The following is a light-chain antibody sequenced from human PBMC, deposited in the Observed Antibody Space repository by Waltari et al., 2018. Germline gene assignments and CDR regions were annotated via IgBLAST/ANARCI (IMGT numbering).Light chain of an antibody. CDR2: AAS. CDR1: QSISSY. V-gene: IGKV1-39*01. CDR3: QQSYSTPVT. J-gene: IGKJ3*01. Sequence: DIQMTQSPASLSASVGHRVTITCRASQSISSYLNWYQQKPGKAPKLLIYAASSLQSGVPSRFSGSGSGTDFTRTISSLQPEDFATYYCQQSYSTPVTFGPGTKVDIK.